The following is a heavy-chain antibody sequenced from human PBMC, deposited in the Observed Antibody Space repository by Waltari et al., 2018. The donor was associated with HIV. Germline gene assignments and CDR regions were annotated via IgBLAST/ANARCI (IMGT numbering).Heavy chain of an antibody. CDR2: MNPNSGNT. D-gene: IGHD2-2*01. CDR3: ARALGRGYCSSTSCFFDY. Sequence: QVQLVQSGAEVKKPGASVKVSCKASGYTFTSYDINWVRQATGQGLEWKGWMNPNSGNTGYAQKFQGRVTMTRDTSISTAYMELGSLRSDDTAVYYCARALGRGYCSSTSCFFDYWGQGPLVTVSS. V-gene: IGHV1-8*01. J-gene: IGHJ4*02. CDR1: GYTFTSYD.